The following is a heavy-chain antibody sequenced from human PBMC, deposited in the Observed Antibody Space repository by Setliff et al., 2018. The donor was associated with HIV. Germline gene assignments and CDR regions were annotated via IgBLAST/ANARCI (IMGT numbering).Heavy chain of an antibody. Sequence: ASVKVSCKASGYTFINYHITWVRQAPGQGLEWVGSISASSVNTNYTQGRVTMTTDISTSTAYMELRSLRSADSAVDYCARVPVSNYYYYMDVWGKGTTVTVSS. V-gene: IGHV1-18*01. CDR1: GYTFINYH. CDR2: ISASSVNT. CDR3: ARVPVSNYYYYMDV. J-gene: IGHJ6*03.